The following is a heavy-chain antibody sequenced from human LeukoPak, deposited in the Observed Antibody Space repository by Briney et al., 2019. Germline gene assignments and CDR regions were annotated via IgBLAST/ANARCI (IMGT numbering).Heavy chain of an antibody. J-gene: IGHJ5*02. CDR1: GGSISSYY. CDR2: IYYSGST. D-gene: IGHD6-13*01. Sequence: SETLSLTCTVSGGSISSYYWSWIRQPPGKGLEWIGYIYYSGSTNYNPSLKSRVTISVDTSKNQFSLKLSSVTAADTAVYYCARDKSAAAGFSLDPWGQGTLVTVSS. CDR3: ARDKSAAAGFSLDP. V-gene: IGHV4-59*01.